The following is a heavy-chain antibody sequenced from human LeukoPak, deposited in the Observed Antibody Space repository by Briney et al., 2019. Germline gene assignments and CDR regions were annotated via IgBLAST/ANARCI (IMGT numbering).Heavy chain of an antibody. J-gene: IGHJ4*02. CDR3: ARHVLRGGTVFDV. D-gene: IGHD2-8*01. Sequence: SDTLALTCTVSGRSISPHLWRWTPQPPAQGLEWIGDIQYSGNTHYNPALESRTTISVDTSTNHVSLHLISVTAADTALYYCARHVLRGGTVFDVWGQGTLVTVSS. CDR1: GRSISPHL. CDR2: IQYSGNT. V-gene: IGHV4-59*08.